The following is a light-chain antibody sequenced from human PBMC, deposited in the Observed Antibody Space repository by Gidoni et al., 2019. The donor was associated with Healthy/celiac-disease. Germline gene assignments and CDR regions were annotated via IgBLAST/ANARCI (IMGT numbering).Light chain of an antibody. CDR3: SSYTSSNTPYV. V-gene: IGLV2-14*03. Sequence: QSALTPPPSGSGSPGQSITISCPGTSSYVGGYNYVSWYQQHPGKAPKLMIYDVSNRPSGVSNRFSGSKSGNTASLTISGRQAEDEADYYCSSYTSSNTPYVFGTGTKVTVL. J-gene: IGLJ1*01. CDR1: SSYVGGYNY. CDR2: DVS.